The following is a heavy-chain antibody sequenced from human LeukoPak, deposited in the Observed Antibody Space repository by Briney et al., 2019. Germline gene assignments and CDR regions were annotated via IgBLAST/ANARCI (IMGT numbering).Heavy chain of an antibody. CDR2: IIPIFGTA. D-gene: IGHD3-22*01. J-gene: IGHJ5*02. Sequence: GSSVKVSCKASGGTFSSHAISWVRQAPGQGLEWMGRIIPIFGTANYAQKFQGRVTITTDESTSTAYMELSSLRSEDTAVYYCARDDSSGYYTPLSSWGQGTLVTVSS. V-gene: IGHV1-69*05. CDR1: GGTFSSHA. CDR3: ARDDSSGYYTPLSS.